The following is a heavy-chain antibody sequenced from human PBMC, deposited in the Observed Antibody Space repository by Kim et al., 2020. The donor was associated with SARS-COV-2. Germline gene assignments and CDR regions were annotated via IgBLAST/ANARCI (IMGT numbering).Heavy chain of an antibody. J-gene: IGHJ6*02. CDR2: INHSGST. D-gene: IGHD2-15*01. V-gene: IGHV4-34*01. CDR1: GGSFSGYY. CDR3: ARGRGYCSGGSCYSYYYYAMDV. Sequence: SETLSLTCAVYGGSFSGYYWTWIRQPPGKGLEWIGEINHSGSTNYNPSLKSRVTISVDTSKNQFSLKLSSVTAADTAVYYCARGRGYCSGGSCYSYYYYAMDVWGQGTTVTVSS.